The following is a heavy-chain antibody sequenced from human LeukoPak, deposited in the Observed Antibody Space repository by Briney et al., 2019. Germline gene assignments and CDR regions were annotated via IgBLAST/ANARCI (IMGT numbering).Heavy chain of an antibody. CDR2: ISAYNGNT. V-gene: IGHV1-18*01. J-gene: IGHJ6*03. CDR1: GYTFTNYG. Sequence: ASVKVSCKASGYTFTNYGISWVRQAPGQGLEWMGWISAYNGNTNYAQKLQGRVTMTTDTSTSTAYMELRSLRSDDTAVYYCARGVYSNYVGAYYYYMDVWGKGTTVTVSS. D-gene: IGHD4-11*01. CDR3: ARGVYSNYVGAYYYYMDV.